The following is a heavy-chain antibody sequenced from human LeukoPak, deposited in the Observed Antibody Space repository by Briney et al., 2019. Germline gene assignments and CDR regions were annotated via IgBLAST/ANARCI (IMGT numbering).Heavy chain of an antibody. J-gene: IGHJ4*02. CDR2: ISGSDGST. CDR1: GFTFSSYA. D-gene: IGHD4-11*01. V-gene: IGHV3-23*01. CDR3: AKALNDYSNVLSLPTLDY. Sequence: GGSLRLSCAASGFTFSSYAMSWVRQAPGKGLEWVSAISGSDGSTYYADSVKGRFTISRDNSKNTLYLQMNSLRAEDTALYYCAKALNDYSNVLSLPTLDYWGQGTLVTVSS.